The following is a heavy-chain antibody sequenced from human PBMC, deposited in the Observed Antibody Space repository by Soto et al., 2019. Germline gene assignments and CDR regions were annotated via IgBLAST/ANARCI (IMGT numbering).Heavy chain of an antibody. CDR1: GFTFSSYA. Sequence: GGSLRLSCAASGFTFSSYAMSWVRQAPGKGLEWVSAISGSGGSTYYADSVKGRFTISRDNSKNTLYLQMNSLRAEDTAVYYCAKDGNYYDSSGFPPYYYYGMDVWGQGTTVTVSS. CDR3: AKDGNYYDSSGFPPYYYYGMDV. CDR2: ISGSGGST. J-gene: IGHJ6*02. D-gene: IGHD3-22*01. V-gene: IGHV3-23*01.